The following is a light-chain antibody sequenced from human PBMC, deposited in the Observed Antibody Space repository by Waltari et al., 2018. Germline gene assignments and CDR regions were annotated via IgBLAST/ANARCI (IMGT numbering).Light chain of an antibody. CDR3: QQSYSTPPYT. CDR1: QTISSY. J-gene: IGKJ2*01. CDR2: GAS. Sequence: DIQMIQSPSSLSASVGDRVTISCRASQTISSYLNWYQQKPGKAPDLLIYGASGLQSGVPSRFSGRGSGTDFTLTISSLQPEDFATYYCQQSYSTPPYTFGQGTKREIK. V-gene: IGKV1-39*01.